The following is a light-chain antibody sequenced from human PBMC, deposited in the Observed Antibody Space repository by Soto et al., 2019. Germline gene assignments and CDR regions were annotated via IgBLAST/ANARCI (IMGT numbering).Light chain of an antibody. Sequence: QSALTQPASVSGSPGQSITISCTGTSSDVGGYNYVSWYQQHPGKAPKLMIYDVTNRPSGVSIRFSGSKSYNTASLTISGLQAEDEADYYCSSYRSSSAPYVFGTGTKLTVL. J-gene: IGLJ1*01. CDR3: SSYRSSSAPYV. CDR1: SSDVGGYNY. CDR2: DVT. V-gene: IGLV2-14*01.